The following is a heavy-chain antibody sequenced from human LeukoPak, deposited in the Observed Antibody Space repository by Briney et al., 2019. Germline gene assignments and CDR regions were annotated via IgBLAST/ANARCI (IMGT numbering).Heavy chain of an antibody. D-gene: IGHD6-13*01. CDR2: IYYSGST. Sequence: PSETLSLTCTVSGGSISSSSYYWGWIRQPPGKGLEWIGSIYYSGSTYYNPSLKSRVTISVDTSKNQFSLKLSSVTAADTAVYYCARDPAGTEANWFDPWGQGTLVTVSS. CDR1: GGSISSSSYY. V-gene: IGHV4-39*07. J-gene: IGHJ5*02. CDR3: ARDPAGTEANWFDP.